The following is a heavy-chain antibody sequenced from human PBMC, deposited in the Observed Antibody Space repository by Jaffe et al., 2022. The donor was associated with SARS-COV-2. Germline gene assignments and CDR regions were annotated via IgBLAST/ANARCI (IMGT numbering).Heavy chain of an antibody. V-gene: IGHV3-23*01. Sequence: EVQLLESGGELVQPGGSLRLSCVASGFTFRTYGMSWVRQTPGKGLEWVSSISSSDDNTYYADSVKGRFTISRDNSKNTLYLQLNSLRVEDTALYYCAKAIDYRSGWYTFHYWGQGTLVSVSS. CDR2: ISSSDDNT. D-gene: IGHD6-19*01. J-gene: IGHJ4*02. CDR3: AKAIDYRSGWYTFHY. CDR1: GFTFRTYG.